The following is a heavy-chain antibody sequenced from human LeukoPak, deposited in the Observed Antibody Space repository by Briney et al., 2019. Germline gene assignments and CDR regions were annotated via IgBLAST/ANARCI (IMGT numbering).Heavy chain of an antibody. D-gene: IGHD6-13*01. Sequence: SETLSLTCTVSGGSVSSGSYYWSWIRQPPGKGLEWIGYIYYSGSTNCNPSLKSRVTISVDTSKNQFSLKLSSVTAADTAVYYCARDGSRSSSSWYPFDYWGQGTLVTVSS. CDR2: IYYSGST. V-gene: IGHV4-61*01. J-gene: IGHJ4*02. CDR1: GGSVSSGSYY. CDR3: ARDGSRSSSSWYPFDY.